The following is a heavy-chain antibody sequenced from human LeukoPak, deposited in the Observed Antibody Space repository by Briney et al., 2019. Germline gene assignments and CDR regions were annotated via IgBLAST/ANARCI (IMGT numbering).Heavy chain of an antibody. CDR1: GGSISNYY. Sequence: SETLSLTCTVSGGSISNYYWSWIRQPPGKGLEWIGYIYYSGSTNYNPSLKSRVSISVDTSKNQFSLKLSSVTAADTAVYYCARATTVTTLHYWGQGTLVTVSS. CDR2: IYYSGST. V-gene: IGHV4-59*12. D-gene: IGHD4-17*01. CDR3: ARATTVTTLHY. J-gene: IGHJ4*02.